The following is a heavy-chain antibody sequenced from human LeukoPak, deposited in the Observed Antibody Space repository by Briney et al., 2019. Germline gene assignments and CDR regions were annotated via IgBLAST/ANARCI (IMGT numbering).Heavy chain of an antibody. Sequence: PGGSLRLSCAASGFTFSIYWMSWVRQAPGKGLAWVANIKQDGSEKYYVDSVKGRFTISRDNAKNSLYLQMNSLRAEDTAVYYCARDSSGWYHWFDPWGQGTLVTVSS. J-gene: IGHJ5*02. CDR1: GFTFSIYW. CDR3: ARDSSGWYHWFDP. CDR2: IKQDGSEK. D-gene: IGHD6-19*01. V-gene: IGHV3-7*01.